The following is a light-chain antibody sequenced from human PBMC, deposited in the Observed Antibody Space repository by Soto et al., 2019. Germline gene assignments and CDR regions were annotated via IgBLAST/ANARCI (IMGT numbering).Light chain of an antibody. CDR1: SSNIGAGYD. CDR2: GNS. V-gene: IGLV1-40*01. Sequence: QSVLTQPPSVSGAPGQRVTISCTGSSSNIGAGYDVHWYQQLPGTAPRLLIYGNSDRPSGVPDRFSGSKSGTSASLAITGLQADDEADYYCQSYDNSLTGWLFGGGTKVTVL. CDR3: QSYDNSLTGWL. J-gene: IGLJ3*02.